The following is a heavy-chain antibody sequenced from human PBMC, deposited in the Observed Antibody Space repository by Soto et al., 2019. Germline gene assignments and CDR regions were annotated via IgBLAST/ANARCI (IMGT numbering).Heavy chain of an antibody. D-gene: IGHD1-1*01. Sequence: GGSLRLSCAASGFTFDDYAMHWVRQAPGKGLEWVSGISWNSGSIGYADSVKGRFTISRDNAKNSLYLQMNSLRAEDTALYYCAKDRNDFYHYYYYMDVWGKGTTVTVSS. CDR2: ISWNSGSI. CDR3: AKDRNDFYHYYYYMDV. V-gene: IGHV3-9*01. J-gene: IGHJ6*03. CDR1: GFTFDDYA.